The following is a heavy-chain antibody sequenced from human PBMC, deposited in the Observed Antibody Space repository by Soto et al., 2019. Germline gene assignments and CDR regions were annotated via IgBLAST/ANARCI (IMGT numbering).Heavy chain of an antibody. CDR3: ARDGLLFSGPYRPSRFDY. J-gene: IGHJ4*02. CDR1: GFKFSDYW. V-gene: IGHV3-7*03. Sequence: GGSLRLSCAAAGFKFSDYWVSGVREAPGKGLEWVGNIKHDTGEAHYADSVKGRFTITRDNIKTFLFLQMRDLRADDTASYYCARDGLLFSGPYRPSRFDYWGLGALVTVSS. D-gene: IGHD3-16*02. CDR2: IKHDTGEA.